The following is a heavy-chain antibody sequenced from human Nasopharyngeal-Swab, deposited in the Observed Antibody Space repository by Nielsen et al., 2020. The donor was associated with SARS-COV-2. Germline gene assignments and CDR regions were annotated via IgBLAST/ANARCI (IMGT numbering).Heavy chain of an antibody. D-gene: IGHD6-13*01. Sequence: GESLKISCQASGYSFAAYWIGWVRQKPGKGLEWVGIIYPGDSETRYSPSFQGHVTISADMSNSTAYLQWSSLQASDTGIYYCVRDSSSLYSYFYGRDVWGQGTTVTVSS. J-gene: IGHJ6*02. CDR3: VRDSSSLYSYFYGRDV. CDR2: IYPGDSET. CDR1: GYSFAAYW. V-gene: IGHV5-51*01.